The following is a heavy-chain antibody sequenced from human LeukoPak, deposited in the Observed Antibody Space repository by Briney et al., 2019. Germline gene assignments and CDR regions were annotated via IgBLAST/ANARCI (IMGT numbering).Heavy chain of an antibody. D-gene: IGHD1-1*01. J-gene: IGHJ4*02. V-gene: IGHV3-23*01. Sequence: GGSLRLSCAASGFTFSSYAMSWVRQAPGKGLEWVSAISGSGGSTYYADSVKGRFTISRNSSKNTLYLQMNSLRAEDTAVYYCTTQSGAWSFDYWGQGTLVTVSS. CDR3: TTQSGAWSFDY. CDR1: GFTFSSYA. CDR2: ISGSGGST.